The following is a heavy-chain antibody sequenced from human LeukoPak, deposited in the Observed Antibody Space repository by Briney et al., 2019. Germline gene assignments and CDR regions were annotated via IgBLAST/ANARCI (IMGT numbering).Heavy chain of an antibody. Sequence: SGTLSLICVVSGDSFRDKKWWSWVRQPPGKGLAWIGEIYHTGDTNYTPSLKSRVTISVDKSRNQFSMRLNSATAADTAVYYCARTRSGCYSFCGFDIWGPRTMVTVSS. CDR2: IYHTGDT. J-gene: IGHJ3*02. V-gene: IGHV4-4*02. CDR1: GDSFRDKKW. CDR3: ARTRSGCYSFCGFDI. D-gene: IGHD2-8*01.